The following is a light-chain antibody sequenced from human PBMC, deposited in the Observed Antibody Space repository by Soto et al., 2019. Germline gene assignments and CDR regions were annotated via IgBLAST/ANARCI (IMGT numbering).Light chain of an antibody. CDR2: INNDGSH. CDR3: QTWDTPVGV. J-gene: IGLJ2*01. CDR1: SGHSSNV. Sequence: QLVLTQSPSASASLGASVKLTCTLSSGHSSNVIAWHQQQPEKGPRYLMKINNDGSHIKGDGIPDRFSGSSSGAERYLTISSLQSEDEADSYCQTWDTPVGVFGGGTKLTVL. V-gene: IGLV4-69*01.